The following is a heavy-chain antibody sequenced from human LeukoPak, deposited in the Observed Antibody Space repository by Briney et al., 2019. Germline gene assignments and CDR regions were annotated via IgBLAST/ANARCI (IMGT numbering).Heavy chain of an antibody. J-gene: IGHJ5*02. CDR2: INPSGGST. CDR1: GYTFTSYY. Sequence: GASVKVSCKASGYTFTSYYMHWVRQAPGQGLEWMGIINPSGGSTSYAQKFQGRVTMTRDTSTSTVYMELSSLRSEDTAVYYCASESRDASLFGQGHYYDSSGYYSGLGYNWFDPWGQGTLVTVSS. V-gene: IGHV1-46*01. D-gene: IGHD3-22*01. CDR3: ASESRDASLFGQGHYYDSSGYYSGLGYNWFDP.